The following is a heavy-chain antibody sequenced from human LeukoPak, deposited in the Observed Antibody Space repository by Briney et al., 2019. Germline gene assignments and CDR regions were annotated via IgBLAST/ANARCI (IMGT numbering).Heavy chain of an antibody. V-gene: IGHV4-39*07. Sequence: SETLSLTCTVSGGSISSSSYYWGWIRQPPGKGLEWIGSIYYSGSTYYNPSLKSRATISVDTSKNQFSLKLSSVTAADTAVYYCARARPVHYYGSGSYLYYFDYWGQGTLVTVSS. J-gene: IGHJ4*02. CDR3: ARARPVHYYGSGSYLYYFDY. CDR2: IYYSGST. CDR1: GGSISSSSYY. D-gene: IGHD3-10*01.